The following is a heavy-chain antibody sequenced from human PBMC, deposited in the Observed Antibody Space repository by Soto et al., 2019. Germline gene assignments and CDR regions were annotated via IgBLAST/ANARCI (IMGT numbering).Heavy chain of an antibody. CDR2: ISSSSSYI. CDR3: ARDPQSTPLDSSGYYSRPGVDY. J-gene: IGHJ4*02. Sequence: GGSLRLSCAASGFTFSSYSMNWVRQAPGKGLEWVSSISSSSSYIYYADSVKGRFTVSRDNAKNSLYLQMNSLRAEDTAVYYCARDPQSTPLDSSGYYSRPGVDYWGQGTLVTVSS. D-gene: IGHD3-22*01. V-gene: IGHV3-21*01. CDR1: GFTFSSYS.